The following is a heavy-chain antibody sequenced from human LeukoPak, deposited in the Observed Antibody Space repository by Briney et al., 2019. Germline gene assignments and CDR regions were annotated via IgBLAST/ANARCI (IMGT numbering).Heavy chain of an antibody. CDR1: GFTFTRYG. CDR2: ISYDGSEK. V-gene: IGHV3-30*18. J-gene: IGHJ4*02. D-gene: IGHD3-16*01. Sequence: PGRSLRLSCADTGFTFTRYGMYWVRQAPGKGLEWVAVISYDGSEKNHVDSVKGRFTISRDNSKNTLYLQMNSLRAEDTAVYYCAKGGDFDYWGQGTLVTVSS. CDR3: AKGGDFDY.